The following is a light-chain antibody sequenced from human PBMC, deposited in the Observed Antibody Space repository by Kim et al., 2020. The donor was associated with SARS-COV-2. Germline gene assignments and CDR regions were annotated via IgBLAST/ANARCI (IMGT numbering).Light chain of an antibody. CDR2: GAS. CDR1: QGISNH. J-gene: IGKJ1*01. CDR3: QQFTIYPRT. V-gene: IGKV1-9*01. Sequence: ASVGDKVTITCRASQGISNHLAWYQQNPGKAPKLLIYGASTLQSGVPSRFSGSGSGTEFTLTISSLQPEDFATYSCQQFTIYPRTFGQGTKVDIK.